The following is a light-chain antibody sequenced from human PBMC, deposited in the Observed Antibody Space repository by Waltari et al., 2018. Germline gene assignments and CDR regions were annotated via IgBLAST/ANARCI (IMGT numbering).Light chain of an antibody. CDR1: TSNIGNTS. CDR2: EDS. CDR3: GTWDSSLSGAV. Sequence: QSVLTQPPSVPAAPGQRVTLPRSGGTSNIGNTSVSWYRQFPGTAPKLLIYEDSERPSGIPGRFSGSKSGTSATLDITGLQAGDEADYYCGTWDSSLSGAVFGGGTHLTVL. J-gene: IGLJ7*01. V-gene: IGLV1-51*02.